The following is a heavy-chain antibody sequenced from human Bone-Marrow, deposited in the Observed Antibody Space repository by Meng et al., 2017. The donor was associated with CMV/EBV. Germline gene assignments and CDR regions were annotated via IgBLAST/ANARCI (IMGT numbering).Heavy chain of an antibody. D-gene: IGHD6-13*01. J-gene: IGHJ3*02. V-gene: IGHV3-9*01. Sequence: GGSLRLSCAASGFTFDDYAMHWVRQAPGKGLEWVSGISWNSGSIGYADSVKGRFTISRDNAKYSLYLQMNSLRAEDTALYYCAKALHGLYSSRKGAFDIWGQGTMVTVSS. CDR1: GFTFDDYA. CDR3: AKALHGLYSSRKGAFDI. CDR2: ISWNSGSI.